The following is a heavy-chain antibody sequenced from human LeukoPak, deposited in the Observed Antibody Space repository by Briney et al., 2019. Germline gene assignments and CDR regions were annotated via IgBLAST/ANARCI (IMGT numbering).Heavy chain of an antibody. Sequence: SQTLSLTCTVSGGSISSGDYYWSWIRQHPGKDLEWIGYIYYSGSTYYNPSLKSRVTISVDTSKNQFSLKLSSVTAADTAVYYCARANYYGSGSYYLAYWGQGTLVTVSS. J-gene: IGHJ4*02. V-gene: IGHV4-31*03. D-gene: IGHD3-10*01. CDR3: ARANYYGSGSYYLAY. CDR1: GGSISSGDYY. CDR2: IYYSGST.